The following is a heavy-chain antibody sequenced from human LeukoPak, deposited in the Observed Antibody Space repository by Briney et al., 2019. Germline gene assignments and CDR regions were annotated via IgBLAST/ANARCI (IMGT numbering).Heavy chain of an antibody. Sequence: PSETLSLTCAVYGGSFSGYYWSWIRRPPGKGLKWIGEINHSGSTNYNPSLKSRVTISVDTSKNQFSLKLSSVTATDTAVYYCALRVAYCGGDCSLQGLYYWGQGTLVTVSS. D-gene: IGHD2-21*02. J-gene: IGHJ4*02. CDR3: ALRVAYCGGDCSLQGLYY. CDR2: INHSGST. V-gene: IGHV4-34*01. CDR1: GGSFSGYY.